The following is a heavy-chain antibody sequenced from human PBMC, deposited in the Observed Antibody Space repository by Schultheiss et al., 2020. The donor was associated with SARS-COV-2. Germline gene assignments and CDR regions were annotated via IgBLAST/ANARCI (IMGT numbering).Heavy chain of an antibody. Sequence: GGSLRLSCAASGFSFSTSEMNWVRQAPGKGLEWVSYISDSGTTIYYAASVKGRFTISRDNAKNTLYLQMNSLRAEDTAVYYCAKSGGQLLLHFDYWGQGTLVTVSS. D-gene: IGHD6-13*01. CDR1: GFSFSTSE. CDR2: ISDSGTTI. J-gene: IGHJ4*02. CDR3: AKSGGQLLLHFDY. V-gene: IGHV3-48*03.